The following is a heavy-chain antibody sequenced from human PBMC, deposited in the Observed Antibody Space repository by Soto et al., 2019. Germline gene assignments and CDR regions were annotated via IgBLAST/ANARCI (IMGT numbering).Heavy chain of an antibody. J-gene: IGHJ3*02. CDR3: ARAGRGAYCSSTSCYAFDI. V-gene: IGHV1-69*02. CDR1: GGTFSSYT. D-gene: IGHD2-2*01. CDR2: IIPILGIA. Sequence: QVQLVQSGAEVKKPGSSVKVSCKASGGTFSSYTISWVRQAPGQGLEWMGRIIPILGIANYAQKFQGRVTMTADKSTSTAYMERSSLRSEDTAVHYCARAGRGAYCSSTSCYAFDIWGQGTMVTVSS.